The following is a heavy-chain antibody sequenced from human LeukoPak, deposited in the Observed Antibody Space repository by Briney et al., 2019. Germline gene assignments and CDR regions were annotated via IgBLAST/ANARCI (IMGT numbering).Heavy chain of an antibody. CDR2: ISGSGGNT. CDR3: AKDDAWLRFGE. J-gene: IGHJ4*02. Sequence: GGSLRLSCAASGFTFSSYAVSWVRQAPGKGLEWVSVISGSGGNTYYADSVKGRFTISRDNSKNTLYLEVISLTAEDTAVYYCAKDDAWLRFGEWSQGTLVTVSS. D-gene: IGHD3-10*01. CDR1: GFTFSSYA. V-gene: IGHV3-23*01.